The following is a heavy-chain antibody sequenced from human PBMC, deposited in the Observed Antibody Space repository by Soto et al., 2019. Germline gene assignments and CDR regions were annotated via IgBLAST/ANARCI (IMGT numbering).Heavy chain of an antibody. D-gene: IGHD6-13*01. CDR1: GYSFTSYG. V-gene: IGHV5-10-1*01. CDR2: IDPSDSYT. Sequence: GESLKISCKGSGYSFTSYGISWVRQMPGKGLEWMGRIDPSDSYTNYSPSFQGHVTISADKSISTAYLQWSSLKASDTAMYYCARPLADSSSWYYYYYGMDVWGQGTTVTVSS. J-gene: IGHJ6*02. CDR3: ARPLADSSSWYYYYYGMDV.